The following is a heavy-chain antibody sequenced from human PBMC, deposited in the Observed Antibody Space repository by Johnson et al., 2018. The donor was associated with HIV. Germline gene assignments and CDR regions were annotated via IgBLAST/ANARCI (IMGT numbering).Heavy chain of an antibody. CDR3: ARELIVGATNAFDI. J-gene: IGHJ3*02. CDR1: GFTFSSYG. CDR2: ISYHGSNT. Sequence: QVQLVESGGGVVQPGRSLRLSCAASGFTFSSYGMHWVRQAPGKGLEWVAVISYHGSNTYYADSVKGRFTISRDNSKNTLYLQMNSLRAEDTALYYCARELIVGATNAFDIWGQGTMVTVSS. V-gene: IGHV3-30*03. D-gene: IGHD1-26*01.